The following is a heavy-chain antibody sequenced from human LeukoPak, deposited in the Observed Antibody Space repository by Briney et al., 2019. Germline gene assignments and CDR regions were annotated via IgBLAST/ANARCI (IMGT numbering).Heavy chain of an antibody. V-gene: IGHV3-33*01. CDR1: GFTFSSYG. CDR3: ARDLDSDVDTAMVGY. D-gene: IGHD5-18*01. Sequence: PGGSLRLSCAASGFTFSSYGMHWVRQAPGKGLEWVAVIWYDGSNKYYADSVKGRFTISRDNSKNTLYLQMNSLRAEDTAVYYCARDLDSDVDTAMVGYWGQGTLVTVSS. CDR2: IWYDGSNK. J-gene: IGHJ4*02.